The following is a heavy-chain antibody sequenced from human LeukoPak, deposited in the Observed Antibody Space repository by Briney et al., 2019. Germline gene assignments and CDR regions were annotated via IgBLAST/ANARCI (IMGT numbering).Heavy chain of an antibody. J-gene: IGHJ5*02. D-gene: IGHD2-2*01. CDR3: AREYGIVVVPADLSHFDP. CDR1: GYTFTSYD. Sequence: ASVKVSCKASGYTFTSYDINWVRQATGQGLEWMGWMNPNSGNTGYAQKFQGRVTMTRNTSISTAYMELSSLRSEDTAVYYCAREYGIVVVPADLSHFDPWGQGTLVTVSS. V-gene: IGHV1-8*01. CDR2: MNPNSGNT.